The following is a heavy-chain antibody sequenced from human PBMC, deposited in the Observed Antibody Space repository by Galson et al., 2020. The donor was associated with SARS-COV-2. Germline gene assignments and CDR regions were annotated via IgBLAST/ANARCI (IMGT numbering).Heavy chain of an antibody. D-gene: IGHD5-18*01. V-gene: IGHV3-9*01. CDR2: ISWNSGSI. CDR1: GFPFDDSA. CDR3: EKDSDTAMAPGVDYIDV. J-gene: IGHJ6*03. Sequence: GGSLRLSCAPSGFPFDDSAMHWVRQPPGKGLEWVSGISWNSGSIAYADSVKGRSTISRDNAKNSLYLQMNSLRAEDTALDDCEKDSDTAMAPGVDYIDVWGKGTTVTVSS.